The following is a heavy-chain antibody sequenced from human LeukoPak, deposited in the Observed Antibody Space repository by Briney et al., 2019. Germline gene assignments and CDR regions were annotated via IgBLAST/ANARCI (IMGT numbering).Heavy chain of an antibody. V-gene: IGHV4-61*02. CDR3: ARDAEYSSSWYWFDP. D-gene: IGHD6-13*01. J-gene: IGHJ5*02. CDR1: GGSISSGSYY. CDR2: IYTSGST. Sequence: SETLSLTCTVSGGSISSGSYYWSWIRQPAGKGLEWIGRIYTSGSTNYNPSLKSRVTMSVDTSKNQFSLKLSSVTAADTAVYYCARDAEYSSSWYWFDPWGQGTLVTVSS.